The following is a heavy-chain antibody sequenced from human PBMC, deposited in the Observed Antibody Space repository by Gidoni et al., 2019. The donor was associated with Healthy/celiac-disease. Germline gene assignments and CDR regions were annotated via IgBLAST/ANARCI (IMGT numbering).Heavy chain of an antibody. CDR2: IGTASYT. Sequence: EVQLVESGGGLVQPGGSLRLSCAASGFTFRSYDMHWVRQATGKGLEWVSAIGTASYTYYPGSVKGRFTISRENAKNSLYLQMNSLGAGDTAVYYCARVPAVTTWGYYYGMDVWGQGTTVTVSS. CDR3: ARVPAVTTWGYYYGMDV. V-gene: IGHV3-13*01. J-gene: IGHJ6*02. CDR1: GFTFRSYD. D-gene: IGHD4-17*01.